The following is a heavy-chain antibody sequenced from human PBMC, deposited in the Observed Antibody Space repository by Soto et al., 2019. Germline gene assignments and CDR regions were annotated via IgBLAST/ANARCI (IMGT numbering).Heavy chain of an antibody. V-gene: IGHV1-18*01. J-gene: IGHJ2*01. CDR3: ASPGGGSGPDWYFAL. Sequence: ASVKVSFKASRNTFTSDGISWVRQAPGEGLELMGWISANNGNTNHSQKLQGRVTMTIDASTRTAYMELRSLRADDTAVYYCASPGGGSGPDWYFALWGRGTLVTVSS. CDR1: RNTFTSDG. D-gene: IGHD2-15*01. CDR2: ISANNGNT.